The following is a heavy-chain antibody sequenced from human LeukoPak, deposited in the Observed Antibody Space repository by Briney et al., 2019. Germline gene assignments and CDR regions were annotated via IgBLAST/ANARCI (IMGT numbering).Heavy chain of an antibody. CDR2: INHSGST. V-gene: IGHV4-34*01. D-gene: IGHD2-15*01. CDR3: ARVGRILDWFDP. CDR1: GGSFSGYY. J-gene: IGHJ5*02. Sequence: TSETLSLTCAVYGGSFSGYYWSWIRQPPGEGLEWIGEINHSGSTNYNPSLKSRVTISVDTSKNQFSLKLNSVTAADTAVYYCARVGRILDWFDPWGQGTLVTVSS.